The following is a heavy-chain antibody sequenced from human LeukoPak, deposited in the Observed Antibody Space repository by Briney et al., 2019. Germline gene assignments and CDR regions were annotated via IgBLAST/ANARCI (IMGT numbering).Heavy chain of an antibody. V-gene: IGHV3-64*01. CDR1: GFTFSSYA. Sequence: GGSLRLSCAASGFTFSSYAMHWVRQAPGKGLEYVSAISSNGGSTYYANSVEGRFTISRDNSKNTLYLQMGSLRAEDMAVYYCARGRNYYDRGAAFDIWGQGTMVTVSS. D-gene: IGHD3-10*02. CDR2: ISSNGGST. CDR3: ARGRNYYDRGAAFDI. J-gene: IGHJ3*02.